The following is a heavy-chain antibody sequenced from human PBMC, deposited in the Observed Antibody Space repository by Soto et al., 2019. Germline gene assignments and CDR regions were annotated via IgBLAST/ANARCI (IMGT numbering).Heavy chain of an antibody. CDR3: ARDQGIMDY. CDR2: ISSGGGTI. V-gene: IGHV3-48*03. J-gene: IGHJ4*02. Sequence: VHLVESGGGLVQPGGSLRLSCAASGFTFSSYEMNWVRQGPGRGLEWVSHISSGGGTIYYADSVKGRFYISRDNAKNSLYLQMTSLRAEDTAVYYCARDQGIMDYWGQGTLVTVSS. CDR1: GFTFSSYE. D-gene: IGHD3-16*01.